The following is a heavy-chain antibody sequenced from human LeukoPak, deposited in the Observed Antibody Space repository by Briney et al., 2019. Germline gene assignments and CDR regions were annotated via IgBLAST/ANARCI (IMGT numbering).Heavy chain of an antibody. Sequence: GGSLTLSCPVSGSTFDDYAMHWVRQVPGTGLDWVSGINWNRDSIGYADSVKGRFPTTRDNAKNSLYLQMNSLRAEDTPFYYCAINGGGGSGYGNFDYWGQGTLVTVSS. D-gene: IGHD5-12*01. V-gene: IGHV3-9*01. CDR3: AINGGGGSGYGNFDY. CDR1: GSTFDDYA. CDR2: INWNRDSI. J-gene: IGHJ4*02.